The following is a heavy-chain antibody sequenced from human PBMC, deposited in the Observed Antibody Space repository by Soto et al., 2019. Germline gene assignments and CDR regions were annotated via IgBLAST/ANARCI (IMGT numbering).Heavy chain of an antibody. CDR2: IYYSGST. CDR1: GGSISSGGYY. Sequence: SETLSLTCTVSGGSISSGGYYWSWIRQHPGKGLEWIGYIYYSGSTYYNPSLKSRVTISVDTSKNQFSLKLSSVTAADTAVYYCARDGSGSYWPHYGMDVWGQGTTVTVSS. D-gene: IGHD3-10*01. J-gene: IGHJ6*02. V-gene: IGHV4-31*03. CDR3: ARDGSGSYWPHYGMDV.